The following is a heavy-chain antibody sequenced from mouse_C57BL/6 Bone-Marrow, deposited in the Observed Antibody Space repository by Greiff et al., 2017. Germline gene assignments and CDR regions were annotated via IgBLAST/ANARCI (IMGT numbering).Heavy chain of an antibody. J-gene: IGHJ2*01. CDR1: GYTFTTYP. Sequence: QVHVQQSGAELVKPGASVKMSCKASGYTFTTYPIAWMKQNPGKSLEWIGNFHPDNDDTKYNEKFKGKATLTVEKSSNTVYLELSRLTSDDSAVYYCARSSTFYYYFDYWGKGTTVTVSS. V-gene: IGHV1-47*01. CDR3: ARSSTFYYYFDY. CDR2: FHPDNDDT. D-gene: IGHD5-1*01.